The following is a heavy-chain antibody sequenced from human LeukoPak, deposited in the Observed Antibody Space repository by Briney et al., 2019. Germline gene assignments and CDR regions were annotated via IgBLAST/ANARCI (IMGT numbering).Heavy chain of an antibody. J-gene: IGHJ4*02. CDR3: ARTYYYDTVLLDY. Sequence: GGSLRLSCAASGFTFSSYSMNWVRQAPGKGLEWVSSISSSSSYIYYADSVKGRFTISRDNSKNTLYLQMNSLRAEDTAVYYCARTYYYDTVLLDYWGQGTLVTVSS. V-gene: IGHV3-21*01. CDR2: ISSSSSYI. CDR1: GFTFSSYS. D-gene: IGHD3-22*01.